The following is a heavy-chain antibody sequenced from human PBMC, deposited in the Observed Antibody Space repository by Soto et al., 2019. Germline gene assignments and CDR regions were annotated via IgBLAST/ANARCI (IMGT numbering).Heavy chain of an antibody. CDR3: VVRDHHYNGLDV. Sequence: GGSLRLSCAASGFTFSSNWMSWIRQAPGKGLELLANIKHDGSDKYYVDSVKGRFTISRDNAMNSLYLQMNSLRDEDTAVFYCVVRDHHYNGLDVWGQGTTVTVSS. V-gene: IGHV3-7*01. J-gene: IGHJ6*02. CDR2: IKHDGSDK. CDR1: GFTFSSNW.